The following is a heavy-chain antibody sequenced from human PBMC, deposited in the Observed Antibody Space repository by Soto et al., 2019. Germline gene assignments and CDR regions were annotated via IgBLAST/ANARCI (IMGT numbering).Heavy chain of an antibody. CDR3: ARGGRLYYDFWSGYPRYYMDV. Sequence: TSETLSLTCAVYGGSFSGYYLSWIRQPPGKGLEWIGEINHSGSTNYNPSLKSRVTISVDTSKNQFSLKLSSVTAADTAVYYCARGGRLYYDFWSGYPRYYMDVWGKGTTVTVSS. J-gene: IGHJ6*03. D-gene: IGHD3-3*01. CDR2: INHSGST. CDR1: GGSFSGYY. V-gene: IGHV4-34*01.